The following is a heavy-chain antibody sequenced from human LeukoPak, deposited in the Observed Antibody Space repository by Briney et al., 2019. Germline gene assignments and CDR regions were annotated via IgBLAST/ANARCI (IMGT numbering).Heavy chain of an antibody. V-gene: IGHV4-59*01. CDR2: IYYSGST. CDR1: GGSISSYY. CDR3: ARVWMVATTYYYYGMDV. J-gene: IGHJ6*02. Sequence: SETLSLTCTVSGGSISSYYGSWIGQPPGKGLEWIGYIYYSGSTNYNPSLKSRVTISVDTSKNQFSLKLSSVTAADTAVYYCARVWMVATTYYYYGMDVWGQGTTVTVSS. D-gene: IGHD5-24*01.